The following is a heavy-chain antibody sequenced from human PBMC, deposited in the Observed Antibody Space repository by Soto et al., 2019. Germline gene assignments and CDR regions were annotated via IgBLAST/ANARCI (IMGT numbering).Heavy chain of an antibody. J-gene: IGHJ5*02. D-gene: IGHD1-26*01. V-gene: IGHV6-1*01. Sequence: QVPLQQSGPGLVKPSQTLSLTCAISGDSVSSNSAAWNWIRQSPSRGLEWLGRTYYRSQWYSDYAVAVKGRITINPDTSKNQCSLQLNSVTPEDTALYYCAREEILVAYNWFAPWGQATLVTVSS. CDR1: GDSVSSNSAA. CDR2: TYYRSQWYS. CDR3: AREEILVAYNWFAP.